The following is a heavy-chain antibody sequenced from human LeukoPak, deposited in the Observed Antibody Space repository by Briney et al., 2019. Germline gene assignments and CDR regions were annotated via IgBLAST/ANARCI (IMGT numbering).Heavy chain of an antibody. CDR1: GYSLSSAYY. J-gene: IGHJ4*02. D-gene: IGHD6-6*01. CDR3: ARDRLRIAARSLLPPGGY. CDR2: IHYSGST. Sequence: SETLPLTCSVSGYSLSSAYYLGRIGQPPGRGLEWIATIHYSGSTYYNPSLKSRVTISLDTSKNQFSLKLSSVTAADTAVYYCARDRLRIAARSLLPPGGYWGQGTLVTVSS. V-gene: IGHV4-38-2*02.